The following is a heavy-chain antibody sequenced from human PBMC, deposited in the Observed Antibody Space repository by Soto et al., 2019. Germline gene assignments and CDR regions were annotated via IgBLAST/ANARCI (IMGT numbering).Heavy chain of an antibody. CDR1: GGTFSSYA. J-gene: IGHJ2*01. CDR2: IIPIFGTA. D-gene: IGHD6-19*01. V-gene: IGHV1-69*06. Sequence: QVQLVQSGAEVKKPGSSVKVSCKASGGTFSSYAISWVRQAPGQGLEWMGGIIPIFGTANYAQKFQGRVTIPGDKSTSTAYRGRRSLSSEDRPVFSCARSSSIAVVLGYFDLGGRGTLVTVSS. CDR3: ARSSSIAVVLGYFDL.